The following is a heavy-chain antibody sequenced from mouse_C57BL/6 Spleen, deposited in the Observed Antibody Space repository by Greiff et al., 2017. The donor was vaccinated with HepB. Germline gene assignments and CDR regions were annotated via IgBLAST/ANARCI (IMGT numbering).Heavy chain of an antibody. J-gene: IGHJ3*01. Sequence: EVKLVESGPELVKPGASVKIPCKASGYTFTDYNMDWVKQSHGKSLEWIGDINPNNGGTIYNQKFKGKATLTVDKSSRTAYMEHRSLTSEDTAVYYCARGMGLRPFAYWGQGTLVTVSA. V-gene: IGHV1-18*01. CDR2: INPNNGGT. CDR3: ARGMGLRPFAY. D-gene: IGHD2-4*01. CDR1: GYTFTDYN.